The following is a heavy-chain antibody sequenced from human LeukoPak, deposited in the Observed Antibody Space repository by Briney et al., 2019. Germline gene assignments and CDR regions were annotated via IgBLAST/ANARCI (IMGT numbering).Heavy chain of an antibody. CDR3: ARGGGYGGYIFS. D-gene: IGHD5-12*01. CDR2: IKQDGSEK. V-gene: IGHV3-7*01. CDR1: GFTFSSYA. J-gene: IGHJ5*02. Sequence: GGSLRLSCAASGFTFSSYAMSWVRQAPGKGLEWVANIKQDGSEKYYVDSVKGRFTISRDNAKNSLYLQMNSLRADDTAVYYCARGGGYGGYIFSWGQGALVTVSS.